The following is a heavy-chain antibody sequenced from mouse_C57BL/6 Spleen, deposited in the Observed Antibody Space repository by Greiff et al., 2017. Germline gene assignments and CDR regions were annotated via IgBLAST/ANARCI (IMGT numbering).Heavy chain of an antibody. CDR1: GYTFTDYY. J-gene: IGHJ2*01. D-gene: IGHD2-12*01. CDR2: INPNNGGT. Sequence: EVQLQQSGPELVKPGASVKISCKASGYTFTDYYMNWVKQSHGKSLEWIGDINPNNGGTSYNQKFKGKATLTVDKSSSTAYMELRSLTSEDSAVYYCARELLQSYYFDYWGQGTTLTVSS. V-gene: IGHV1-26*01. CDR3: ARELLQSYYFDY.